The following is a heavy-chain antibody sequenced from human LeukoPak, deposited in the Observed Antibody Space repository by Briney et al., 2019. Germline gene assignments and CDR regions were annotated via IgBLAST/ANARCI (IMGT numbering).Heavy chain of an antibody. Sequence: GGSLRLSCVASGFNFSTYTMNWVRRAPGRGLECVSGISGSGGSTYYADSAKGRFTISRDNSKNTLYLQMNSLRAEDTAVYYCAPRHPYCISTRCYLEYFQHWGQGTLVTVSS. J-gene: IGHJ1*01. CDR3: APRHPYCISTRCYLEYFQH. V-gene: IGHV3-23*01. CDR2: ISGSGGST. D-gene: IGHD2-2*01. CDR1: GFNFSTYT.